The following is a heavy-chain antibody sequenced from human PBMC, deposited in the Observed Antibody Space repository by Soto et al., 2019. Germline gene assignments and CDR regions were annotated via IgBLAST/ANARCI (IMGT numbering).Heavy chain of an antibody. CDR1: GFTFSSYG. Sequence: QVQLVESVGGVVQPGRSLRLSCAASGFTFSSYGMHWVRQAPGKGLEWVAVISYDGSNKYYADSVKGRFTISRHNSKNTRYLQMNSLRAEDTAVYYCAKDGLAGFDYWGQGTLVTVSS. CDR3: AKDGLAGFDY. CDR2: ISYDGSNK. J-gene: IGHJ4*02. V-gene: IGHV3-30*18.